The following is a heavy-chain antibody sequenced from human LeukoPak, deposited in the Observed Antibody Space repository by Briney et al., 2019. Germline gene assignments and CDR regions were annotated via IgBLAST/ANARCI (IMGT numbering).Heavy chain of an antibody. D-gene: IGHD3-16*01. CDR1: GFTFSSYW. CDR3: AICDYVWGSFFDY. J-gene: IGHJ4*02. V-gene: IGHV3-74*01. CDR2: INSDGSST. Sequence: PGGSLRLSCAASGFTFSSYWMRWVRQAPGKGLVWVSRINSDGSSTSYADSVKGRFTISRDNAKNTLYLQMNSLRAEDTAVYYCAICDYVWGSFFDYWGQGTLVTVSS.